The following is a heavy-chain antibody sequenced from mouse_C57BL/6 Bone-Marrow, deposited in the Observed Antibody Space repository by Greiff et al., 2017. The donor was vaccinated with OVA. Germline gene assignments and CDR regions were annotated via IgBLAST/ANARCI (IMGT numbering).Heavy chain of an antibody. CDR1: GYSFTGYY. CDR2: INPSTGGT. Sequence: VQLKESGPELVKPGASVKISCKASGYSFTGYYMNWVKQSPEKSLEWIGEINPSTGGTTYNQKFKAKATLTVDKSSSTAYMQLKSLTSEDSAVYYCAKEWGYRPYWGQGTTLTVSA. J-gene: IGHJ2*01. D-gene: IGHD2-2*01. V-gene: IGHV1-42*01. CDR3: AKEWGYRPY.